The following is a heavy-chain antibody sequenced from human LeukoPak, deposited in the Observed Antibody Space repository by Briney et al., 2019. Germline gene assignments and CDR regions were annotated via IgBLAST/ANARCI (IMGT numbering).Heavy chain of an antibody. CDR3: AKDRSIGTYYTFDH. CDR2: ISGSGVMT. D-gene: IGHD1-26*01. V-gene: IGHV3-23*01. J-gene: IGHJ4*02. CDR1: GFTFSSYS. Sequence: GGSLRLSCAASGFTFSSYSMNWVRQAPGKGLEWVATISGSGVMTYYADSVKGRFTVSGDNSKNTLYLQMSSLTAADTAVYYCAKDRSIGTYYTFDHWGQGTLVTVSS.